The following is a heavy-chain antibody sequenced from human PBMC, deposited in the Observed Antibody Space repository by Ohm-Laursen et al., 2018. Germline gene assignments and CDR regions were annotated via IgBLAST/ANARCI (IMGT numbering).Heavy chain of an antibody. D-gene: IGHD3-22*01. J-gene: IGHJ1*01. CDR3: ARSSGYYPEYFQH. CDR1: GFTFSTYS. Sequence: SLRLSCAASGFTFSTYSMNWVRQAPGKGLEWVSSISSSSSYIYYADSVKGRFTISKDNAKNSLYLQMNSLRAEDTAVYCCARSSGYYPEYFQHWGQGTLVTVSS. V-gene: IGHV3-21*01. CDR2: ISSSSSYI.